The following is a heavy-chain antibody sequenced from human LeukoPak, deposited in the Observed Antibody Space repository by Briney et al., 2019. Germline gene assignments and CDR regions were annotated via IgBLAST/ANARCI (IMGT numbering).Heavy chain of an antibody. J-gene: IGHJ4*02. CDR2: ISGSGGST. V-gene: IGHV3-23*01. D-gene: IGHD3-22*01. CDR3: ARDGGDDYYDSSGYWGLDY. Sequence: GGSLRLSCAASGFTFSSYAMSWVRQAPGKGLEWVSAISGSGGSTYYADSVKGRFTISRDNSKNTLYLQMNSLRAEDTAVYYCARDGGDDYYDSSGYWGLDYWGQGTLVTVSS. CDR1: GFTFSSYA.